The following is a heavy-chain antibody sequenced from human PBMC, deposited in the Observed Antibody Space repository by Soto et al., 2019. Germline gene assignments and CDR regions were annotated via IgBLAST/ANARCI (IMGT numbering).Heavy chain of an antibody. Sequence: QVQLVQSGAEVKKPGASVKISCKASGYTFTRYTMNWVRQAPGQRLEWMGWINPDNGNTKSSQKFRDRVIITRDTSASTAYMDLSSLRSEDTAVYYCAGGIATGQLDPWGQGTLVTVSS. CDR3: AGGIATGQLDP. V-gene: IGHV1-3*01. CDR1: GYTFTRYT. D-gene: IGHD2-15*01. CDR2: INPDNGNT. J-gene: IGHJ5*02.